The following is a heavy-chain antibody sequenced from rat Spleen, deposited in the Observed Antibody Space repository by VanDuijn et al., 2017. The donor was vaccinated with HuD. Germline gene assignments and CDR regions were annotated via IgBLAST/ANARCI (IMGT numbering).Heavy chain of an antibody. CDR2: IWGDGST. CDR3: TRSVDY. Sequence: QVQLKESGPGLVQPSQTLSLTCTVSGFSLTSNSVHWVRQPPGKGLEWMGGIWGDGSTDYNSALKSRLSISRDTSKSQVFLKMNSMQTEDTAMYFCTRSVDYWGQGVMVTVSS. V-gene: IGHV2-1*01. CDR1: GFSLTSNS. J-gene: IGHJ2*01.